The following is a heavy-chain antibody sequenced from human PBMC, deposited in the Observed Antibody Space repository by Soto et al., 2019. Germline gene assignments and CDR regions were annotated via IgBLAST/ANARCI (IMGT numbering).Heavy chain of an antibody. CDR3: ARDLWGYCGTDCYPLDV. CDR2: IYYSGST. V-gene: IGHV4-59*01. D-gene: IGHD2-21*02. CDR1: GGSISSYY. J-gene: IGHJ6*02. Sequence: SETLSLTCTVSGGSISSYYWSWIRQPPGKGLELIGYIYYSGSTNYNPSLKSRVTISVDTSKNQFSLKLSSVTAADTAVYYCARDLWGYCGTDCYPLDVWGQGTTVTVSS.